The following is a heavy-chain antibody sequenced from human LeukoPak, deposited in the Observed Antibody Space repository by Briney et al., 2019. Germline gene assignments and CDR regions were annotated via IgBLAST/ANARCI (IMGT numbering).Heavy chain of an antibody. CDR3: AKDRPFSGFDYGDYYFDY. CDR1: GFTFSSYE. Sequence: GGSLRLSCAASGFTFSSYEMNWVRQAPGKGLEWVSYISSSGSTIYYADSVKGRFTISRDNAKNTLYLQMNSLRAEDTAVYYCAKDRPFSGFDYGDYYFDYWGQGTLVTVSS. J-gene: IGHJ4*02. V-gene: IGHV3-48*03. D-gene: IGHD4-17*01. CDR2: ISSSGSTI.